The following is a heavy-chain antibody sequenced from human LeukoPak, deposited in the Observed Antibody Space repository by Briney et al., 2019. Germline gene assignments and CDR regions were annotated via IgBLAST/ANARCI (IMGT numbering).Heavy chain of an antibody. J-gene: IGHJ4*02. D-gene: IGHD5-24*01. V-gene: IGHV4-34*01. CDR3: ARPPQGDGYNFGY. CDR2: INHSGST. CDR1: GGSFSGYY. Sequence: SETLSLTCAVYGGSFSGYYWSWIRQPPGKGLEWIGEINHSGSTNYNPSLKSRVTISIDTSKNQFSLKLSSVTAADTAVYYCARPPQGDGYNFGYWGQGTLVTVSS.